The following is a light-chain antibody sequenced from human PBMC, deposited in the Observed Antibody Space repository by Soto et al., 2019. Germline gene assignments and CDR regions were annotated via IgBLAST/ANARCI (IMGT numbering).Light chain of an antibody. V-gene: IGKV1-39*01. CDR2: AAS. CDR3: QQSSTIPRT. CDR1: QNINTY. Sequence: DIQMAQSPSSLSASVGDRLTITCRASQNINTYLIWYQQKPGTAPNLLIYAASILQIGVPSRFSGSGSGTDFTLTISSLQPEDFATYYCQQSSTIPRTFGQGTKVEIK. J-gene: IGKJ1*01.